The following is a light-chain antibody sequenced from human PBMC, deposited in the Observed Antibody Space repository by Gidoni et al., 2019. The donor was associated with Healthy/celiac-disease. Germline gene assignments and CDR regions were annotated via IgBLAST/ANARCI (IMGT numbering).Light chain of an antibody. CDR3: QHYNNWPLT. Sequence: ELVMTQSPATLSVSPGDRATLSCRASQSVSSNLAWYQHKPGQAPRLLIYGASTRATGLPARFSGSGSGTEFTLTISSLQSEDFAVYYCQHYNNWPLTFGGGTKVEIK. CDR1: QSVSSN. V-gene: IGKV3-15*01. J-gene: IGKJ4*01. CDR2: GAS.